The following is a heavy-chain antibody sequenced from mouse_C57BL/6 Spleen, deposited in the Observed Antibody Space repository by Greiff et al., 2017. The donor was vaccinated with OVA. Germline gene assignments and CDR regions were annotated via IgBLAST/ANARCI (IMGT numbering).Heavy chain of an antibody. Sequence: EVHLVESGGGLVKPGGSLKLSCAASGFTFSDYGMHWVRQAPEKGLEWVAYISSGSSTIYYADTVKGRFTISKDNAKNTLFLQMTNLRSEDTAMYYCARHYYDYDGRGYAMDYWGQGTSVTVSS. CDR1: GFTFSDYG. CDR3: ARHYYDYDGRGYAMDY. D-gene: IGHD2-4*01. V-gene: IGHV5-17*01. J-gene: IGHJ4*01. CDR2: ISSGSSTI.